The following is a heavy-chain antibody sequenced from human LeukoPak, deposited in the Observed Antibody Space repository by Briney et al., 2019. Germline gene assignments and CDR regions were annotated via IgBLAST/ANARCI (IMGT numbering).Heavy chain of an antibody. V-gene: IGHV1-2*02. Sequence: ASVKVSCKTSGHTFPASYIHWVRQAPGQGLEWMGWINSNSADTNYAQNFQGRVTMTRDTSISTAYMELSRLRSDDTALYYCARIGISARGTNFHHWGQGTLVTVSS. CDR3: ARIGISARGTNFHH. CDR1: GHTFPASY. D-gene: IGHD6-13*01. CDR2: INSNSADT. J-gene: IGHJ1*01.